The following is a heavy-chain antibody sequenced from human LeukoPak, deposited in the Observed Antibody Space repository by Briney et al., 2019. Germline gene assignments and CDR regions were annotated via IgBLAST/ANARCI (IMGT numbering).Heavy chain of an antibody. CDR1: GGSISSGDYY. CDR2: IYYSGST. J-gene: IGHJ4*02. V-gene: IGHV4-30-4*01. D-gene: IGHD3-16*01. CDR3: ARDPGGIMITFGGVRSST. Sequence: PSETLSLTCTVSGGSISSGDYYWSWIRQPPGKGLEWIGYIYYSGSTYYNPSLKSRVTISVDTSKNQFSLKLSSVTAADTAVYYCARDPGGIMITFGGVRSSTWGQGTLVTVSS.